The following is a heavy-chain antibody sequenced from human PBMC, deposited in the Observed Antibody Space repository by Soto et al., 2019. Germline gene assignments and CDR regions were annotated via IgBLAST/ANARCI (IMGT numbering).Heavy chain of an antibody. J-gene: IGHJ6*02. CDR1: GYIFTSYY. Sequence: ASVKVSCKAVGYIFTSYYIHWVRQAPGQGLEWMGLINASGGYTNYSQKFQGRVTITRDTSASTAYMELSSLRSEDTAVYYCASMSSGSGSYYNVYYGMDVWGQGTTVTVSS. D-gene: IGHD3-10*01. CDR2: INASGGYT. CDR3: ASMSSGSGSYYNVYYGMDV. V-gene: IGHV1-46*01.